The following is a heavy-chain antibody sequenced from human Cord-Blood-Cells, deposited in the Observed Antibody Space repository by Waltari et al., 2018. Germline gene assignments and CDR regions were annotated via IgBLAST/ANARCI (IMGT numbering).Heavy chain of an antibody. D-gene: IGHD6-13*01. CDR1: GFTFSTAW. V-gene: IGHV3-15*01. Sequence: EVQLVESGGGLVKPGGSLRLSCAASGFTFSTAWMSWVRQAPGKGLEWVGRIKSKTDGGTTDYAAPVKGRFTISRDDSKNTLYLQMNSLKTEDTAVYYCTTRSSSSWYAFDIWGQGTMVTVSS. CDR2: IKSKTDGGTT. J-gene: IGHJ3*02. CDR3: TTRSSSSWYAFDI.